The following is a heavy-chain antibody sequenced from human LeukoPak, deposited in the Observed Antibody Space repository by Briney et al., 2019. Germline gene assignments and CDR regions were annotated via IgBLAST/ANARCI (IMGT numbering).Heavy chain of an antibody. Sequence: SETLSLTCNVSGGSIRGYYWSWIRQPAGKGLEWIGRIYSSGSTNYNPSLKSRVTISLDTSKNQFSLKLSSVTAADTAVYYCARQYSDILTGYHRGELYWYFDLWGRGTLVTVSS. V-gene: IGHV4-4*07. J-gene: IGHJ2*01. CDR2: IYSSGST. D-gene: IGHD3-9*01. CDR1: GGSIRGYY. CDR3: ARQYSDILTGYHRGELYWYFDL.